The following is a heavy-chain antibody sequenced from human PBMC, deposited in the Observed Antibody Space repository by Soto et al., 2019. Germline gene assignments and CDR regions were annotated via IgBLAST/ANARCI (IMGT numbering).Heavy chain of an antibody. D-gene: IGHD6-19*01. Sequence: GGSLRLSCAASGFTVSSNYMSWVRQAPGKGLEWDSVIYSGGSTYYADSVKGRFTISSNNSKNTLYLQMNSLRAEDTAVYYCASPTAPYSSGWYYYWGQGTLVTVSS. CDR1: GFTVSSNY. J-gene: IGHJ4*02. CDR2: IYSGGST. CDR3: ASPTAPYSSGWYYY. V-gene: IGHV3-53*04.